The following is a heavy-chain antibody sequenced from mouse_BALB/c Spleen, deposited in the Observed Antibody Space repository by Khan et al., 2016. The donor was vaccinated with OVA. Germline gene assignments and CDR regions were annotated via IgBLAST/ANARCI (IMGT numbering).Heavy chain of an antibody. CDR1: GFSLSRYN. CDR2: IWGGGGT. Sequence: QVQLKESGPGLVAPSQSLSITCTVSGFSLSRYNIHWVRQPPGKGLEWLGMIWGGGGTDYNSTLKSRLSISKDNSKSQVFLKMNSLQTDDTAMYYCARAYYRYDDYYAMDYWGKGTSVTVAS. V-gene: IGHV2-6-4*01. J-gene: IGHJ4*01. D-gene: IGHD2-14*01. CDR3: ARAYYRYDDYYAMDY.